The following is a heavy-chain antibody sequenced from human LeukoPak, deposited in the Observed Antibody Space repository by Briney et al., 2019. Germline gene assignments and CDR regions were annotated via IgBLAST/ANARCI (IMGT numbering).Heavy chain of an antibody. D-gene: IGHD6-19*01. CDR2: IWEDGSNI. CDR1: GXTFHIYA. CDR3: ARVGYNSGWYEY. Sequence: GGSLRLSCAASGXTFHIYAMNWVRQAPGKGLECVAGIWEDGSNIYYADSVKGRFTISRDNSKNTLYPQMNSLRAEDTAVYYCARVGYNSGWYEYWGQGTLVTVSS. V-gene: IGHV3-33*08. J-gene: IGHJ4*02.